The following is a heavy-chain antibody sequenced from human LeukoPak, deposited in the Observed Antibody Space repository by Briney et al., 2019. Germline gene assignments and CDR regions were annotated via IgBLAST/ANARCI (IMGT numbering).Heavy chain of an antibody. Sequence: SVKLSCKVSVGTLSSDAISWGPRSAGPGLKCLGGMSPIFGTANYAQTFQCRVTITSEESSRTTNIDLSSPRSQDTAVYYCARAGGGTDFLYPNDYWGQGTLVTVSS. D-gene: IGHD2-15*01. CDR3: ARAGGGTDFLYPNDY. CDR2: MSPIFGTA. J-gene: IGHJ4*02. V-gene: IGHV1-69*13. CDR1: VGTLSSDA.